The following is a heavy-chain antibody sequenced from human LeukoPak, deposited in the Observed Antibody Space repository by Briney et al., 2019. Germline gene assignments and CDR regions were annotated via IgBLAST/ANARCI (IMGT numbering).Heavy chain of an antibody. CDR3: ARVVVRGTNWFDP. V-gene: IGHV3-30*03. CDR2: ISYDGSNK. D-gene: IGHD3-10*01. Sequence: PGGSLRLSCAASGFTFSSYGMHWVRQAPGKGLEWVAVISYDGSNKYYADSVKGRFTISRDNSKNTLYLQMNSLRAEDTAVYYCARVVVRGTNWFDPWGQGTLVTVSS. CDR1: GFTFSSYG. J-gene: IGHJ5*02.